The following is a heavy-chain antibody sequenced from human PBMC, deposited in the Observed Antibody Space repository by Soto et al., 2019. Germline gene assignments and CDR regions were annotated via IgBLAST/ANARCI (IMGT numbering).Heavy chain of an antibody. CDR2: ISAYNGNT. J-gene: IGHJ6*02. Sequence: GASVKVSCKGSGYTFTSYGISWVRQSPGQGLEWMGWISAYNGNTNYAQKLQGRVTMTTDTSTSTAYMELRSLRSDDTAVYYCARDPLYYDILTGYWRERYGMDVWGQGTTVTVSS. CDR1: GYTFTSYG. D-gene: IGHD3-9*01. V-gene: IGHV1-18*01. CDR3: ARDPLYYDILTGYWRERYGMDV.